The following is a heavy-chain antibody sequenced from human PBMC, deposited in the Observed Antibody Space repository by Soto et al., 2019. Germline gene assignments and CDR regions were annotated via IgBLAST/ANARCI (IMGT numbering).Heavy chain of an antibody. CDR1: GYSFAGYW. D-gene: IGHD3-22*01. V-gene: IGHV5-10-1*01. Sequence: GESLKISCKGSGYSFAGYWITWVRQKPGKGLEWMGRIDPSDSQTYYSPSFRGHVTVSVTKSITTVFLQWSSLRASDTAMYYCARQIYDSDTGPNFQYYFDSWGQGTPVTVSS. J-gene: IGHJ4*02. CDR2: IDPSDSQT. CDR3: ARQIYDSDTGPNFQYYFDS.